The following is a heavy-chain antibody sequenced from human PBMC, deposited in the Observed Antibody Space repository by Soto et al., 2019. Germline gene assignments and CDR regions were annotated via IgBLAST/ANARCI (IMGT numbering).Heavy chain of an antibody. CDR2: IYYSGST. Sequence: SETLSLTCTVSGGSISSSSYYWGWIRQPPGKGLEWIGSIYYSGSTYYNPSLKSRVTISVDTSKNQFSLKLSSVTAADTAVYYCARWGDCSSTSCYEHAFDIWGQGTMVTVSS. CDR3: ARWGDCSSTSCYEHAFDI. CDR1: GGSISSSSYY. D-gene: IGHD2-2*01. J-gene: IGHJ3*02. V-gene: IGHV4-39*01.